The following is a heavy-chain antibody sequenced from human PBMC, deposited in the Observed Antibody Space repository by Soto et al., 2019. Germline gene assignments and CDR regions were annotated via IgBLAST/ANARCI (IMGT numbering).Heavy chain of an antibody. V-gene: IGHV4-39*07. CDR3: ACSSMVPLDYFDF. CDR2: IDYSGST. Sequence: SETLSLTCTLSGGSISSSSYYWAWIRPPPGTGLQWIWSIDYSGSTNYSPALNGRVTMTVDTSKNLFSLKMNSVTAADTAVYYCACSSMVPLDYFDFWGQGTVVTVSS. CDR1: GGSISSSSYY. J-gene: IGHJ4*02. D-gene: IGHD3-10*01.